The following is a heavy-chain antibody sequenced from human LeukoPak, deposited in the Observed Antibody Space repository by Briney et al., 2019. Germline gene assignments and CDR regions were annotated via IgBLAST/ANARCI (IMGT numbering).Heavy chain of an antibody. CDR2: IYLICGTA. Sequence: ASVNVSCKASRCTFSSYAISWVRQAPGQRLEWMGGIYLICGTASYAQKFQGRVTITADESTSTAYMELSSLRSEDTAVYYCASSRFGSSGYYYYYMDVWGEGTAVSISS. V-gene: IGHV1-69*13. D-gene: IGHD3-10*01. CDR3: ASSRFGSSGYYYYYMDV. CDR1: RCTFSSYA. J-gene: IGHJ6*03.